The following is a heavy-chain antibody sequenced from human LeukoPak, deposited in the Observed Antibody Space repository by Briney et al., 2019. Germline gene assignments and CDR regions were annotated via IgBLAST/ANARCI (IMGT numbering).Heavy chain of an antibody. CDR1: GVTFTSYG. D-gene: IGHD2-15*01. V-gene: IGHV1-69*04. J-gene: IGHJ4*02. CDR2: IIPILDIS. CDR3: ASGMVATADGI. Sequence: AASVKVSCKASGVTFTSYGYSWVRQAPGQGPEWMGRIIPILDISNYAQKFQGRVTITADKSASTAYMELNSLRSEDTAVYYCASGMVATADGIWGQGTLVSVSS.